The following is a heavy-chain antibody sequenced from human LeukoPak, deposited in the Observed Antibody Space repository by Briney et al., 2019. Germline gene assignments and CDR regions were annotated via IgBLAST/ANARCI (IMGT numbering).Heavy chain of an antibody. CDR3: ARDPAYYYDSSGYYDY. V-gene: IGHV3-7*01. D-gene: IGHD3-22*01. J-gene: IGHJ4*02. Sequence: GGSLRLSCAASGLTFSSYWMSWVRQAPGKGLQWVANIKQDGSEKYYVDSVKGRFTISRDNAKNSLYLQMNSLRAEDTAVYYCARDPAYYYDSSGYYDYWGQGTLVTVSS. CDR1: GLTFSSYW. CDR2: IKQDGSEK.